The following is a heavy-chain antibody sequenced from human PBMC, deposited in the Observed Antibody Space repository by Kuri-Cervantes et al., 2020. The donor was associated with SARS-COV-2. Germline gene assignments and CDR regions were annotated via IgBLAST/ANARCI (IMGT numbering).Heavy chain of an antibody. CDR2: IPNDGSKE. CDR3: ARDIYYYDSSSYYFKQSFFDS. D-gene: IGHD3-22*01. V-gene: IGHV3-30*01. J-gene: IGHJ4*02. CDR1: GFSFSGYA. Sequence: GGSLRLSCAASGFSFSGYAMHWVRQAPGKGLEWVAVIPNDGSKEYYADSVKGRFTISRDNSKNTLYLHMNRLTSEDTAFYYCARDIYYYDSSSYYFKQSFFDSWGQGTLVTVSS.